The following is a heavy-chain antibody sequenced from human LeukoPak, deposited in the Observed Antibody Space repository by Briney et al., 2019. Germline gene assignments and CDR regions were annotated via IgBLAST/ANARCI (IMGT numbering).Heavy chain of an antibody. CDR3: VRVGATDFDY. J-gene: IGHJ4*02. V-gene: IGHV1-2*02. CDR2: INTNSGGT. Sequence: ASVKVSCKASGYTFTGYYMHWVRQAPGQGLEWSGWINTNSGGTNYAQNFQGRFTMTRDTSISTAYMEMSRLRSDDTAVYYCVRVGATDFDYCGQGNLVTVSP. D-gene: IGHD1-26*01. CDR1: GYTFTGYY.